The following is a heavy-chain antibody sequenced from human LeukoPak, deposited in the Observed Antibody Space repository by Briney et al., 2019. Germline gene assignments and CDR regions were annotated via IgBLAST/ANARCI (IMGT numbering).Heavy chain of an antibody. D-gene: IGHD1-26*01. J-gene: IGHJ4*02. CDR1: GYTFTVYY. CDR3: AREGPIVGATHLVDY. CDR2: INPNSGGT. V-gene: IGHV1-2*02. Sequence: ASVKVSCKASGYTFTVYYMHWVRQAPGQGLEWMGWINPNSGGTNYAQKFQGRVTMTRDTSISTAYMELSRLRSDDTAVYYCAREGPIVGATHLVDYWGQGTLVTVSS.